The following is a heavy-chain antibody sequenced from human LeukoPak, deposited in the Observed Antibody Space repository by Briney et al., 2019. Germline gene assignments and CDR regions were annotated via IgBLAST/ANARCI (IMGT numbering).Heavy chain of an antibody. V-gene: IGHV3-23*01. D-gene: IGHD6-19*01. Sequence: GESLRLSCTGTGFSFSSDAMGWVRQAPGKGLEWVSGISGSGGSTYYADSVKGRFTISRDNSKNTLYLQMNSLRAEDTAVYYCARTPVAGTGFWFDPWGQGTLVTVSS. CDR1: GFSFSSDA. CDR3: ARTPVAGTGFWFDP. J-gene: IGHJ5*02. CDR2: ISGSGGST.